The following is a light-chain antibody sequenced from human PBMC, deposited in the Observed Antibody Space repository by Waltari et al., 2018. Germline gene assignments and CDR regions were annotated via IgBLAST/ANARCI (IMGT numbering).Light chain of an antibody. CDR3: SAWDSNLNAWV. V-gene: IGLV10-54*04. J-gene: IGLJ3*02. CDR1: SNNVGNQG. Sequence: QAGLTQPPSVSKDLRQTATLTCTGNSNNVGNQGEAWLKQYQGHPPKLLFYRNNNRPSGISARFSASRSANTASLTITGLQPEDEADYYCSAWDSNLNAWVFGGGTKLTVL. CDR2: RNN.